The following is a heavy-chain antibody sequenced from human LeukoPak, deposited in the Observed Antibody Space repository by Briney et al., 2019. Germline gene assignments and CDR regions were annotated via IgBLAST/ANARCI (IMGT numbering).Heavy chain of an antibody. CDR3: ARSRVTMTGNFQH. Sequence: GASVKVSCKASGYTFTRYYMHWVRQAPGQGLEWMGWINPNSGGTNYAQKFQGRVTMTRDTSISTAYMELSRLRSEDTAVYYCARSRVTMTGNFQHWGQGTLVTVSS. CDR2: INPNSGGT. D-gene: IGHD4/OR15-4a*01. V-gene: IGHV1-2*02. J-gene: IGHJ1*01. CDR1: GYTFTRYY.